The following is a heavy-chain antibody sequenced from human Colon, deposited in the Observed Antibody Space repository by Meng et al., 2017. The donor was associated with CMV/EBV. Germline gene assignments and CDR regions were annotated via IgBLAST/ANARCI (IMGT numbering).Heavy chain of an antibody. J-gene: IGHJ4*02. CDR2: VSYLGTT. V-gene: IGHV4-59*12. CDR3: ASGSTTWGH. D-gene: IGHD2-2*01. Sequence: SETLSPTWTVSGTSISSYYWSWIRQSPGKEPEWIGYVSYLGTTNHTPSLKGRVTMSADLSSGQVSLKLTSVTAADAAVSYCASGSTTWGHWGQGILVTVSS. CDR1: GTSISSYY.